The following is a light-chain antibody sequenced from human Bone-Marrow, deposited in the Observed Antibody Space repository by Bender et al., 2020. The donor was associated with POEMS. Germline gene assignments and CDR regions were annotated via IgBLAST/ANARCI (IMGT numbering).Light chain of an antibody. V-gene: IGLV2-23*02. CDR1: ISDIGSHNL. Sequence: QSALTQPASVSGSPGQSITLSCTGTISDIGSHNLVSWFQQDPGKAPKLLIYEVTERPSGISSRFSGSKSGNTASLTISGLQAEDEADYYCCSYAGSSTYVFGSGTKVTVL. CDR3: CSYAGSSTYV. CDR2: EVT. J-gene: IGLJ1*01.